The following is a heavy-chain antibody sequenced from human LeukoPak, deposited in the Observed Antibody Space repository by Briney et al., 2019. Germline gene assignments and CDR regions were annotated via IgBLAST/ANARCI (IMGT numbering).Heavy chain of an antibody. CDR1: GGSISSYY. D-gene: IGHD3-22*01. J-gene: IGHJ6*03. CDR2: IYYSGST. CDR3: ARVRDSSGYDYYYYMDV. V-gene: IGHV4-59*01. Sequence: SETLSLTCTVSGGSISSYYWSWIRQPPGKGLECIGYIYYSGSTNYNPSLKSRVTISVDTSKNQFSLKLSSVTAADTAVYYCARVRDSSGYDYYYYMDVWGKGTTVTVSS.